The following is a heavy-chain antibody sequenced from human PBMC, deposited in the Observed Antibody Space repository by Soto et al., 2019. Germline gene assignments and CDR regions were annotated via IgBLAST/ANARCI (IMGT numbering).Heavy chain of an antibody. D-gene: IGHD1-26*01. J-gene: IGHJ4*02. CDR3: ARREIQGLIEY. CDR1: GYSISSSNW. CDR2: IYYSGNT. V-gene: IGHV4-28*01. Sequence: QVQLQESGPELVRPSDTLSLTCAVSGYSISSSNWWGWIRQPPGKGLEWIGYIYYSGNTYYNPSLKSRVTLSVDTSKNQFTLKLTSVTAVDTAVYYCARREIQGLIEYWGQGTLVTVSS.